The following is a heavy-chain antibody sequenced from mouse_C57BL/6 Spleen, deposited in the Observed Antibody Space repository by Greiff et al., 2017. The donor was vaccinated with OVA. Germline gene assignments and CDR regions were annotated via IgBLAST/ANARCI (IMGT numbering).Heavy chain of an antibody. D-gene: IGHD1-1*01. Sequence: DVQLQESGAELVRPGASVKLSCTASGFNIKDYYMHWVKQRPEQGLEWIGRIDPEDGDTEYAPKFQGKATMTADTSSNTAYLQLSSLTSEDTAVYYCTTGYYYGSSYEYFDVWGTGTTVTVSS. J-gene: IGHJ1*03. V-gene: IGHV14-1*01. CDR1: GFNIKDYY. CDR3: TTGYYYGSSYEYFDV. CDR2: IDPEDGDT.